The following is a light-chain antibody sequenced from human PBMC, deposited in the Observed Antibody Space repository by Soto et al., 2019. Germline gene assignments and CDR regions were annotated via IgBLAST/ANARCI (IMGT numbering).Light chain of an antibody. Sequence: EIVLTQSPATLSLSPGERATLSCRASQSVFNSLAWYQQKPGQAPRLLIYGASTRATGIPARFSGSGSGTEFTLTISSLQSEDFAVYYCQQYYSTPLTFGGGTKVDIK. CDR2: GAS. CDR1: QSVFNS. J-gene: IGKJ4*01. CDR3: QQYYSTPLT. V-gene: IGKV3-15*01.